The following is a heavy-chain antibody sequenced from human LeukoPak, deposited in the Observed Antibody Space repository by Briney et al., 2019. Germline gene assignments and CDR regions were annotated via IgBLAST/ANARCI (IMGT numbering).Heavy chain of an antibody. V-gene: IGHV1-46*01. CDR2: INPSGGST. J-gene: IGHJ4*02. CDR3: ARERGLYSSGWYYYY. Sequence: ASVKVSCKASGYTFTSYYMHWVRQAPGQGLEWMGIINPSGGSTSYAQKFQGRVTMTRDTSTSTVYMELSSLRSDDTAVYYCARERGLYSSGWYYYYWGQGTLVTVSS. D-gene: IGHD6-19*01. CDR1: GYTFTSYY.